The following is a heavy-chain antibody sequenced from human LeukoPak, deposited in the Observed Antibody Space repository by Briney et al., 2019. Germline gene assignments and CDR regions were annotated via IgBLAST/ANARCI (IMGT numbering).Heavy chain of an antibody. V-gene: IGHV3-48*02. CDR2: ISSSSNTI. D-gene: IGHD2-21*02. CDR3: ARAVTVVTRGGLVFDY. Sequence: GGSLRLSCAASGFTFSSYSMNWVRQAPGKGLEWVSYISSSSNTIYYADSVKGRFTISRDNAKNSLFLQMNSLRDGDTSVYYCARAVTVVTRGGLVFDYWGQGTLVTVSS. CDR1: GFTFSSYS. J-gene: IGHJ4*02.